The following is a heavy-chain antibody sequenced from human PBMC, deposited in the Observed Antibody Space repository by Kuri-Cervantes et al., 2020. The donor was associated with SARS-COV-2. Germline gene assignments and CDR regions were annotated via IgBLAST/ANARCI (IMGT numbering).Heavy chain of an antibody. J-gene: IGHJ6*03. CDR3: ARGMDIVVVPAAIEGGGWYYYKDV. CDR1: GGTFSSYA. V-gene: IGHV1-69*05. D-gene: IGHD2-2*02. CDR2: IIPIFGTA. Sequence: SVKVSCKASGGTFSSYAISWVRQAPGQGLEWMGGIIPIFGTANYAQKFQGRVTITTDESTSTAYMELSSLRSEDTAVYYCARGMDIVVVPAAIEGGGWYYYKDVWGKGTTVTVSS.